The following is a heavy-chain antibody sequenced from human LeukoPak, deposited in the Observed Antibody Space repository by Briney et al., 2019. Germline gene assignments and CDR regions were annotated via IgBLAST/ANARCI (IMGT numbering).Heavy chain of an antibody. D-gene: IGHD2-15*01. CDR1: GFTVSSNY. CDR2: IYSGGST. CDR3: ARGIYCSASSCTGGVFDI. V-gene: IGHV3-53*01. J-gene: IGHJ3*02. Sequence: HPGGSLRLSCAASGFTVSSNYMSWVRQAPGKGLEWVSVIYSGGSTYYADSVKGRFTISRDNSKNTLYLQMNSLRVEDTAVYYCARGIYCSASSCTGGVFDIWVQGTMVTVCS.